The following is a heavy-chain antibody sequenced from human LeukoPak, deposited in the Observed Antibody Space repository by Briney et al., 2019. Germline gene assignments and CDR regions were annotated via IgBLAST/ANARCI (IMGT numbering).Heavy chain of an antibody. CDR1: GGSFSGYY. CDR2: INHSGST. Sequence: SETLSLTCAVYGGSFSGYYWSWIRQPPGKGLEWIGEINHSGSTNYNPSLKSRVTISVDTSKNQFSLKLSSVTAADTAVYYCARVQRDYGDYSWFDPWGQGTLVTVSS. D-gene: IGHD4-17*01. V-gene: IGHV4-34*01. CDR3: ARVQRDYGDYSWFDP. J-gene: IGHJ5*02.